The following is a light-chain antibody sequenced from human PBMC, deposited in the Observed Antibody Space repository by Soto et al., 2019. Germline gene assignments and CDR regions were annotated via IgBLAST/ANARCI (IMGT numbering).Light chain of an antibody. CDR1: QSISSSY. Sequence: DIVLTQSPGTLYLSPGERATLSCRASQSISSSYLAWYQQRPGQAPRFLIYGASSRATGIPDRFSGSGSGTEFTLTISRLEPEDFAVYYCRQYGSSSWTFGQGTKVDIK. CDR2: GAS. V-gene: IGKV3-20*01. J-gene: IGKJ1*01. CDR3: RQYGSSSWT.